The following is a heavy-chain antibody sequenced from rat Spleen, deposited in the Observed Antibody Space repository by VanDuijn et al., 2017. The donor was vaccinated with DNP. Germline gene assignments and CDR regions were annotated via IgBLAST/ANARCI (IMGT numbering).Heavy chain of an antibody. J-gene: IGHJ2*01. CDR1: GFTFSDYY. CDR2: ISYEGSST. Sequence: EVQLVESGGGLVQPGRSLKLSCAASGFTFSDYYMAWVRQAPKQGLEWVASISYEGSSTYYGDSVKGRFTISRDNAKSTLYLQMNSLRSEDTATYYCARQSYSSYGFDYWGQGVMVTVSS. CDR3: ARQSYSSYGFDY. D-gene: IGHD1-2*01. V-gene: IGHV5-22*01.